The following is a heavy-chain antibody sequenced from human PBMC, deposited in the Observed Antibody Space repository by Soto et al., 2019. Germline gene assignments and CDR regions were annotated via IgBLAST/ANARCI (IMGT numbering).Heavy chain of an antibody. D-gene: IGHD2-15*01. J-gene: IGHJ4*02. V-gene: IGHV3-30-3*01. CDR1: GFTFSSYA. CDR3: ARGPVVVAATMAY. Sequence: QVQLVESGGGVVQPGRSLRLSCAASGFTFSSYAMHWVRQAPGKGLEWVAVISYDGSNKYYADSVKGRFTISRHNSKNPLYLQMNSLRAEDTAVYYCARGPVVVAATMAYWGQGTLVTVSS. CDR2: ISYDGSNK.